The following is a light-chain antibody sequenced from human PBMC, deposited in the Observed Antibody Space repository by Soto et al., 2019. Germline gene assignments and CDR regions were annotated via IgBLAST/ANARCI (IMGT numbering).Light chain of an antibody. V-gene: IGLV2-14*01. Sequence: QSVLTQPASVSVSPGQSITISCTGTSSDVGAYNYVSWYQQHPGKAPKLMIYDVSHRPSGVSHRFSGSKSGNTASLTISGLQAEDEADYYCGSYTTSSNYGFGTGTKVTVL. CDR1: SSDVGAYNY. CDR2: DVS. J-gene: IGLJ1*01. CDR3: GSYTTSSNYG.